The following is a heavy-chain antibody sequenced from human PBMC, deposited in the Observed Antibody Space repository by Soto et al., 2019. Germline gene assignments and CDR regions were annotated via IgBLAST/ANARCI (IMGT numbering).Heavy chain of an antibody. V-gene: IGHV5-51*04. CDR3: ASVPLGHCSSTSCYRFDY. Sequence: GESLKISCKGSGYSFTSYWIGWVRQMPGKGLEWMGIIYPGDSDTRYSPSFQGQVTISADKPISTAYLQWSSLKASDTAMYYCASVPLGHCSSTSCYRFDYWGQGTLVTVSS. D-gene: IGHD2-2*01. CDR1: GYSFTSYW. CDR2: IYPGDSDT. J-gene: IGHJ4*02.